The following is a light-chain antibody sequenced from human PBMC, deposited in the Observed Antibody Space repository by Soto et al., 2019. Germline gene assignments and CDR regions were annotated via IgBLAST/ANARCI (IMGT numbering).Light chain of an antibody. CDR3: QTWGTGFHVV. J-gene: IGLJ2*01. CDR1: SGHSDYA. V-gene: IGLV4-69*01. Sequence: QSVLTQSPSASASLGASVKLTCTLSSGHSDYAIAWHQQQPEKGPRYLMKLNSDGSHTKGDGIPDRFSGSSSGAERYLTISGLQSDDEADYYCQTWGTGFHVVFGGGTKLTVL. CDR2: LNSDGSH.